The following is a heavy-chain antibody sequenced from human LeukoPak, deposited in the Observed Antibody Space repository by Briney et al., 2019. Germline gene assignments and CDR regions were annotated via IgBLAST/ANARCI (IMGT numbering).Heavy chain of an antibody. J-gene: IGHJ4*02. CDR3: ARTPGYSSSWYLYYFDY. CDR1: GFTFSSYS. V-gene: IGHV3-21*01. CDR2: ISSSSYI. D-gene: IGHD6-13*01. Sequence: GGSLRLSCAASGFTFSSYSMNWVRQAPGKGLEWVSSISSSSYIYYADSVKGRFTISRDNAKNSLYLQMNSLRAEDTAVYYCARTPGYSSSWYLYYFDYWGQGTLVTVSS.